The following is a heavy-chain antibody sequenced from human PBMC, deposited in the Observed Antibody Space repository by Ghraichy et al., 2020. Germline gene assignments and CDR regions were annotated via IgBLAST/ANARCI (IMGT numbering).Heavy chain of an antibody. V-gene: IGHV4-34*01. CDR2: INHSGST. CDR3: ARGEDEDYYDSSGYYS. J-gene: IGHJ4*02. CDR1: GGSFSGYY. Sequence: SETLSFTCAVYGGSFSGYYWSWIRQPPGKGLEWIGEINHSGSTNYNPSLKSRVTISVDTSKNQFSLKLSSVTAADTAVYYCARGEDEDYYDSSGYYSWGQGTLVTVSS. D-gene: IGHD3-22*01.